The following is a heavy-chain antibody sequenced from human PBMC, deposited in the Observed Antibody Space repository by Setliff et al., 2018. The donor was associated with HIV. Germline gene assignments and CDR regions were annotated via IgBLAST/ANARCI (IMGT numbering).Heavy chain of an antibody. CDR3: ASRIYYYDESRVLREEGFVP. CDR2: FSYIDEPYINYLE. V-gene: IGHV4-30-4*08. Sequence: SETLSLTCTVSGASVRGGDHWSWIRQPPGKGLGWIGYFSYIDEPYINYLEYFNPSLKSRLAFSLDKSQNQFSLALTSVTAADTAMYYCASRIYYYDESRVLREEGFVPWGQGTLVTVSS. CDR1: GASVRGGDH. D-gene: IGHD3-22*01. J-gene: IGHJ5*02.